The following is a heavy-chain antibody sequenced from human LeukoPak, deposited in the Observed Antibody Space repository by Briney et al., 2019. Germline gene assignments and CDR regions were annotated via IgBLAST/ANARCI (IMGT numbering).Heavy chain of an antibody. V-gene: IGHV3-23*01. CDR3: ARDLLSEGVTTYYYYGMDV. CDR1: GFTISSYA. J-gene: IGHJ6*02. CDR2: ISGSGGRT. D-gene: IGHD4-17*01. Sequence: GGSLRLTCAASGFTISSYAMSWVRQAPGKGLEWVSAISGSGGRTDYADSVKGRFTISRDNSKNTLYLQMNSLRAEDTAVYYCARDLLSEGVTTYYYYGMDVWGQGTTVTVSS.